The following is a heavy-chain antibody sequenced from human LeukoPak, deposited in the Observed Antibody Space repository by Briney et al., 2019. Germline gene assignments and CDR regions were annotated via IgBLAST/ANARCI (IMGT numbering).Heavy chain of an antibody. CDR3: ARASSSSSWYDRWFDP. J-gene: IGHJ5*02. Sequence: SETLSLTCTVSGGSISSHYWSWIRQPPGKGLEWIGYIYYSGSTNYNPSLKSRVTISADTSKNQFSLKLSSVTAADTAVYYCARASSSSSWYDRWFDPWGQGTLVTVSS. CDR1: GGSISSHY. D-gene: IGHD6-13*01. V-gene: IGHV4-59*11. CDR2: IYYSGST.